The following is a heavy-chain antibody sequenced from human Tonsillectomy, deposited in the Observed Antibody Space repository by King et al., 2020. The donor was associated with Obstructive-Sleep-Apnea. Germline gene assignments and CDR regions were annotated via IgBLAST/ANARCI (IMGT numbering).Heavy chain of an antibody. D-gene: IGHD1-14*01. J-gene: IGHJ6*02. CDR1: GFNSNDYA. V-gene: IGHV3-9*01. CDR3: GKDISPGGMDV. CDR2: IYWDGSRT. Sequence: VQLVESGGGLVQPGRSLRLSCAASGFNSNDYAMHWVRQAPGKGLEWVSGIYWDGSRTGYADFVKGRFTISRDNAKSSLYLQMNNLKAEDTAGYYCGKDISPGGMDVWGQGTTVTVSS.